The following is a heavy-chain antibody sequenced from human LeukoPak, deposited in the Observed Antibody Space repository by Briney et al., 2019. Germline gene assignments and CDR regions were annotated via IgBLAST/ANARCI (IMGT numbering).Heavy chain of an antibody. CDR3: ATGLGYCSGGSCSQGGY. V-gene: IGHV3-23*01. J-gene: IGHJ4*02. CDR2: ISGSGGST. D-gene: IGHD2-15*01. CDR1: GFTFISYA. Sequence: PGGSLRLSCAASGFTFISYAMSWVRQAPGKGQEWVSAISGSGGSTYYADSVKGRFTISRDNSKNTLYLQMNSLRAEDTAVYYCATGLGYCSGGSCSQGGYWGQGTLVTVSS.